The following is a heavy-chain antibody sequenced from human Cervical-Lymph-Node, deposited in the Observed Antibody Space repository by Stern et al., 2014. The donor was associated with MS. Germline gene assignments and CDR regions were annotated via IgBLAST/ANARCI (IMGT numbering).Heavy chain of an antibody. J-gene: IGHJ4*02. CDR3: AHSPRAVIVVG. V-gene: IGHV2-5*02. D-gene: IGHD3-22*01. Sequence: QVTLRESGPTLVKPTQTLTLTCTFSGFSLSTSGVGVGWIRQPPGKDLEWLALLYWDDDKRSRSCLKHRLTLTTETSKNQEITPLTNMDPVDTATYYCAHSPRAVIVVGWGQGTLVTVSS. CDR1: GFSLSTSGVG. CDR2: LYWDDDK.